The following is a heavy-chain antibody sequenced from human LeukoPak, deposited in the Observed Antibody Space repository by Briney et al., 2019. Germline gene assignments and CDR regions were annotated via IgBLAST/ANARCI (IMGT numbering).Heavy chain of an antibody. J-gene: IGHJ4*02. CDR3: ARHPPPGFDY. CDR1: GGSISSSSYY. CDR2: IYYSGST. Sequence: SETLSLTCTVSGGSISSSSYYWGWIRQPPGKGLEWIGSIYYSGSTYYNPSLKSRVTISVDTSKNQFSLKLSSVTAADTAVYYCARHPPPGFDYWGQGTLVTVSS. V-gene: IGHV4-39*01.